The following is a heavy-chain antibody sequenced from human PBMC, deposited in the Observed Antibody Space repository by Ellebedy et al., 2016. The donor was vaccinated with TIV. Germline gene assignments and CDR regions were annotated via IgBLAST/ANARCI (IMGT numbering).Heavy chain of an antibody. J-gene: IGHJ3*02. CDR2: IYYSGWT. D-gene: IGHD4-17*01. V-gene: IGHV4-31*03. CDR3: VRDYHDYGVDAFDI. Sequence: SETLSLTCTVSGDAISDGGYYWGWIRQHPGKGLEWVGHIYYSGWTYYNPSLKSRLTISVDMAKNQFSLKLTSVTAADTAVYYCVRDYHDYGVDAFDIWGQGTMLTVSS. CDR1: GDAISDGGYY.